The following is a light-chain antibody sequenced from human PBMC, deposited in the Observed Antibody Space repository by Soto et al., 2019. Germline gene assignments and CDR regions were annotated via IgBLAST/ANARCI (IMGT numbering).Light chain of an antibody. CDR2: EDS. V-gene: IGLV6-57*04. J-gene: IGLJ2*01. CDR3: QSYDSSNPVV. Sequence: NFMLTQPHSVSESPGKTVTISCTRSSGSIASNYVQWYQQRPGSAPTTVIYEDSQRPSGVPDRFSGSIDSSSNSASLTISGLKTEDEADYYCQSYDSSNPVVFGGGTQLTVL. CDR1: SGSIASNY.